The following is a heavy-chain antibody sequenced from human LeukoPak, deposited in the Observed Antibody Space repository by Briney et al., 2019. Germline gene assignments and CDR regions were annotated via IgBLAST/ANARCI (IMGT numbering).Heavy chain of an antibody. J-gene: IGHJ3*02. V-gene: IGHV1-2*02. D-gene: IGHD3-9*01. CDR1: GYTFTGYY. CDR3: FKQKTAYEILTGGDAFDI. Sequence: GASVKVSCKASGYTFTGYYMHWVRQAPGQELEWIGWINPNSGGTNYAQKFQGRVTMTRDTSISTAYMELSRLRSDDTAVFFFFKQKTAYEILTGGDAFDIWGQGTMVTVSS. CDR2: INPNSGGT.